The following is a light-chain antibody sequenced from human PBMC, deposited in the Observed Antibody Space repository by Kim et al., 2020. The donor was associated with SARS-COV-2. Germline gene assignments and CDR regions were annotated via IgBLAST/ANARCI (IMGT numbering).Light chain of an antibody. Sequence: SSELTQDPTVSVALGQTVKITCQGDSLKTSYATWYQQKPGQAPVLVLYGKDNRTSGIPDRFSGSSSSNTGSLTITGAQAEDEADYYCSSRDTSNSHVVFGGGTQLTVL. CDR2: GKD. CDR1: SLKTSY. J-gene: IGLJ2*01. CDR3: SSRDTSNSHVV. V-gene: IGLV3-19*01.